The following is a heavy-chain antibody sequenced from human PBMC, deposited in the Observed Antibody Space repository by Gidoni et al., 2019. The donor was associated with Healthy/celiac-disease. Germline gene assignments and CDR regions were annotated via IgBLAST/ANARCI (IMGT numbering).Heavy chain of an antibody. CDR3: ARTSMVARNFDY. CDR2: IYYSGST. V-gene: IGHV4-39*01. J-gene: IGHJ4*02. CDR1: GGSISSSSYY. D-gene: IGHD5-12*01. Sequence: QLQLQESGPGLVKPSETLSPTRTVSGGSISSSSYYWGWIRQPPGKGLEWIGSIYYSGSTYYNPSLKSRVTISVDTSKNQFSLKLSSVTAADTAVYYCARTSMVARNFDYWGQGTLVTVSS.